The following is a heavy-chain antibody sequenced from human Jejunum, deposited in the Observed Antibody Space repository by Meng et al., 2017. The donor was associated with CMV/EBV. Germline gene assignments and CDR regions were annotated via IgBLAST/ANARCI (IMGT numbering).Heavy chain of an antibody. Sequence: SRTHYWSWIRQPPGKGLEWIGSIYYSGTTDYHPSLVSRVTMSLDTSKNQFSLKLSSVTTADTAVYYCARIIRAGYCDSASCYGADYWGQGTLSPSPQ. CDR2: IYYSGTT. CDR3: ARIIRAGYCDSASCYGADY. V-gene: IGHV4-61*01. CDR1: SRTHY. D-gene: IGHD2-2*01. J-gene: IGHJ4*02.